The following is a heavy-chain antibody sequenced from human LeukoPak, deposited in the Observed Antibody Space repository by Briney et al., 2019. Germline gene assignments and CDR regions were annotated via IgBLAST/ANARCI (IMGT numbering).Heavy chain of an antibody. CDR2: INPSGSST. Sequence: ASVRVSCKASGYSFTSYYMHWVRQAPGQGLEWMGLINPSGSSTTYAQKFQGRVAMTRDMFTSTDYMELTSLTSDDTAVYYCERDNSVGETAWWFDPWGQGTLVTVSS. CDR1: GYSFTSYY. D-gene: IGHD1-26*01. CDR3: ERDNSVGETAWWFDP. J-gene: IGHJ5*02. V-gene: IGHV1-46*01.